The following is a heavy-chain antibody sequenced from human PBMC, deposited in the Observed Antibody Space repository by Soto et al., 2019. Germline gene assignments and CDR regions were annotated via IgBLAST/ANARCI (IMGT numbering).Heavy chain of an antibody. J-gene: IGHJ5*02. CDR3: ARDEVPAANWLDR. CDR1: GYIFINYG. CDR2: ISGDNGNT. V-gene: IGHV1-18*01. Sequence: ASVKVSCKASGYIFINYGITWVRQAPGQGLEWMGWISGDNGNTKYADKLQGRVTMTTDTSTTTAYMELRSLRSDDTAVYYCARDEVPAANWLDRWGQGTQVTVSS. D-gene: IGHD2-2*01.